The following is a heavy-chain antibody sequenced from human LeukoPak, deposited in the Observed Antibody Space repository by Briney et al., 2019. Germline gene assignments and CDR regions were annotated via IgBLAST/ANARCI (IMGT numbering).Heavy chain of an antibody. D-gene: IGHD3-22*01. CDR3: ARYYFVLSGYSNWFDS. J-gene: IGHJ5*01. CDR1: GGSLNSNDYY. V-gene: IGHV4-39*07. CDR2: MPHSGTT. Sequence: PSETLSLTCTVSGGSLNSNDYYWGYIRQSPGKGLEWIGYMPHSGTTYHNPSLESRVTISIDTSKNQFSLKLTSVTAADTAVYYCARYYFVLSGYSNWFDSWGQGTLVTVSS.